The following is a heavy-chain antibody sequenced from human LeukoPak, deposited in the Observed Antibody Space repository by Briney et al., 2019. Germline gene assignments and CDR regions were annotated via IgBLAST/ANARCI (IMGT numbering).Heavy chain of an antibody. CDR1: GCTFSTYE. CDR3: ARDPGANYYDSSGYYNAFDI. CDR2: ISPSGGTI. Sequence: GGSLRLSCAASGCTFSTYEMNWVRQAPGKGLEWFSYISPSGGTIHYADSVKGRFTISRDNAKNSLYLQMNSLRAEDTAVYYCARDPGANYYDSSGYYNAFDIWGQGTMVTVSS. V-gene: IGHV3-48*03. J-gene: IGHJ3*02. D-gene: IGHD3-22*01.